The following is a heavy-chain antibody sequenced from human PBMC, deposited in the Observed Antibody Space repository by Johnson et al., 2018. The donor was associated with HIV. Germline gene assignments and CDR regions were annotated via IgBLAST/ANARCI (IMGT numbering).Heavy chain of an antibody. CDR3: ARGQGFWAFDI. D-gene: IGHD3-3*01. CDR2: ISSSGDTT. J-gene: IGHJ3*02. CDR1: GFTFDDYA. V-gene: IGHV3-48*01. Sequence: VQLVESGGGVVQPGRSLRLSCAASGFTFDDYAMSWVRQAPGKGLEWVSYISSSGDTTYYTDSVKGRFTISRDNSKNTLFLQMNGLRPEDTAVYYCARGQGFWAFDIWGQGTMVTVSS.